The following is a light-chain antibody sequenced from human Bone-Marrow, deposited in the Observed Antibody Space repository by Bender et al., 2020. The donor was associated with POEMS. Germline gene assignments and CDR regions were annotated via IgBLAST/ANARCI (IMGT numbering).Light chain of an antibody. J-gene: IGLJ2*01. CDR3: HFYDSDNLDVV. V-gene: IGLV7-43*01. CDR1: TGAVTSGHY. Sequence: QTVVTQEPSVTVSPGGTVTLTCASSTGAVTSGHYPNWFQQKPGQAPRALIYGTNYRHSWTPARFSGSLLGGKAALTLSGVQPEDEADYYCHFYDSDNLDVVFGGGTKLTVL. CDR2: GTN.